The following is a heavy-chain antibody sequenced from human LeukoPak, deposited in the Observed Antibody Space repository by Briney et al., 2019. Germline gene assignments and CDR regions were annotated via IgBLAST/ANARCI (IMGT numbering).Heavy chain of an antibody. V-gene: IGHV1-18*01. J-gene: IGHJ4*02. D-gene: IGHD4-17*01. CDR1: GYTFNRYA. CDR2: ISAYNGNT. CDR3: ARHLYGDYYFDY. Sequence: ASVKVSCKASGYTFNRYAISWVRQAPGQGLEWMGWISAYNGNTNYAQKLQGRVTMTTDTSTTTAYMELRSLRSDDTAVYYCARHLYGDYYFDYWGQGTLVTVSS.